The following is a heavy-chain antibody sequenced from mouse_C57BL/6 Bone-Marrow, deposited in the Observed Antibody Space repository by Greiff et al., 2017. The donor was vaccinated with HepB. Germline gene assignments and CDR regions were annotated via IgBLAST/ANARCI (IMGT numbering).Heavy chain of an antibody. CDR1: GFTFSSYG. J-gene: IGHJ1*03. CDR2: ISSGGSYT. V-gene: IGHV5-6*01. CDR3: ARHLPWYFDV. Sequence: EVQLVESGGDLVKPGGSLKLSCAASGFTFSSYGMSWVRQTPDKRLEWVATISSGGSYTYYPDSVKGRFTISRDNAKNTLYLQMSSLKSEDTAMYYCARHLPWYFDVWGTGTTVTVSS.